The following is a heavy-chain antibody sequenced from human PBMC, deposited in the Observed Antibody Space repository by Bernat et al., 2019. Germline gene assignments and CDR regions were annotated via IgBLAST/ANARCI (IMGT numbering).Heavy chain of an antibody. Sequence: QVQLVQSGAEVKKPGSSVKVSCKASGGTFSSYTISWVRQAPGQGLEWMGRIIPILGIANYAQKFQGRVTITADKPTSTAYMELSSLRSEDTAVYYCARDYYDSSGYEEGSMPFDYWGQGTLVTVSS. CDR1: GGTFSSYT. D-gene: IGHD3-22*01. J-gene: IGHJ4*02. CDR2: IIPILGIA. V-gene: IGHV1-69*02. CDR3: ARDYYDSSGYEEGSMPFDY.